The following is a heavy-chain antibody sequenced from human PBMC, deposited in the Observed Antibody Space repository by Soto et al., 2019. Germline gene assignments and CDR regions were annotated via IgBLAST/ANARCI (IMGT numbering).Heavy chain of an antibody. CDR1: GGTFSSYA. D-gene: IGHD6-13*01. J-gene: IGHJ4*02. Sequence: SVKVSCKASGGTFSSYAISWVRQAPGQGLEWMGGIIPIFGTANYAQKFQGRVTITADESTSTAYMELSSLRSEDTAVYYCASSTHSSSWLFDYWGQGTLVTVSS. CDR2: IIPIFGTA. CDR3: ASSTHSSSWLFDY. V-gene: IGHV1-69*13.